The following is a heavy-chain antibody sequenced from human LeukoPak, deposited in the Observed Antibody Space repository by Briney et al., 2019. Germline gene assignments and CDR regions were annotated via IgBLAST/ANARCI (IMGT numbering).Heavy chain of an antibody. CDR3: ARRSQNGYNSPIDC. CDR2: ISTDNGDT. J-gene: IGHJ4*02. CDR1: GYTFTSYG. Sequence: ASVKVSCKASGYTFTSYGVSWVRQAPGQGLEWMGWISTDNGDTNYAQKVQGRVTMTTETSTNTAYMELRSLRSDDKAVYYCARRSQNGYNSPIDCWGQGTLVTVSS. D-gene: IGHD5-24*01. V-gene: IGHV1-18*01.